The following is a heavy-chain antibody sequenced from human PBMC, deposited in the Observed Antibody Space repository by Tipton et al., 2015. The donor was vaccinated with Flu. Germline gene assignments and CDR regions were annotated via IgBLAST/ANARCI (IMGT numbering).Heavy chain of an antibody. CDR3: ARVGAVTMVRGLAFDAFDI. CDR2: IYHSGST. V-gene: IGHV4-39*07. Sequence: TLSLTCTVSGASISSESYYWGWIRQPPGKGLEWIGNIYHSGSTNYNPSLKSRVTISLDKSKNQFSLNLSSVTAADTAVYDCARVGAVTMVRGLAFDAFDIWGLGTMVAVSS. CDR1: GASISSESYY. J-gene: IGHJ3*02. D-gene: IGHD3-10*01.